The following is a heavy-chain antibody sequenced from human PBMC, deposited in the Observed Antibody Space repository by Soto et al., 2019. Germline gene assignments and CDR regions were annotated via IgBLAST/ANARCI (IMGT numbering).Heavy chain of an antibody. CDR1: GGTFSSYA. Sequence: ASVKVSCKASGGTFSSYAISWARQAPGQGLEWMGGIIPICGSTNYAQKFQGRVTMTRDTSTSTAYMELSSLRSEYTAVYYCAGSSWSTHRSNWFDPWGQGTLVTVSS. D-gene: IGHD6-13*01. CDR3: AGSSWSTHRSNWFDP. CDR2: IIPICGST. V-gene: IGHV1-69*05. J-gene: IGHJ5*02.